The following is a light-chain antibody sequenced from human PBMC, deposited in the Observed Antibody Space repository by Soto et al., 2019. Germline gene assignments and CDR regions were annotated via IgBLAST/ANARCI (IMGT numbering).Light chain of an antibody. Sequence: QSALTQPASVSGSPGQSITISCTGTSSDVGGYNYVSWYQQHPGKAPKLMIYEVSDRPSGVSTRFSASRSGNTASLTISGLQAEDEAHYYCSSYTTNNTPVFGGGTKLTVL. J-gene: IGLJ2*01. CDR1: SSDVGGYNY. CDR3: SSYTTNNTPV. V-gene: IGLV2-14*01. CDR2: EVS.